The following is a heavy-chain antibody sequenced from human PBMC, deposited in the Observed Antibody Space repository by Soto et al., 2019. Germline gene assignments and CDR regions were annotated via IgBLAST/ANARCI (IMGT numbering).Heavy chain of an antibody. CDR1: GGSISSSSYY. D-gene: IGHD2-15*01. V-gene: IGHV4-39*01. CDR3: ASPTYCSGGSCYGYFDY. Sequence: PSETLSLTCTVSGGSISSSSYYWGWIRQPPGKGLEWIGSIYYSGSTYYNPSLKSRVTISVDTSKNQFSLKLSSVTAADTAVYYCASPTYCSGGSCYGYFDYWGQGTLVTVPQ. J-gene: IGHJ4*02. CDR2: IYYSGST.